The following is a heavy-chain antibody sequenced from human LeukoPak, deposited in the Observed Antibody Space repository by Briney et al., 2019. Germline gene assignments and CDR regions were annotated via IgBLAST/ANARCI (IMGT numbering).Heavy chain of an antibody. CDR3: ARDTSPGYGDPPAWFDP. CDR2: INPNSGGT. V-gene: IGHV1-2*04. D-gene: IGHD4-17*01. J-gene: IGHJ5*02. Sequence: ASVEVSCKASGYTFTGYYMHWVRQAPGQGLEWMGWINPNSGGTNYAQKFQGWVTMTRDTSISTAYMELSRLRSDDTAVYYCARDTSPGYGDPPAWFDPWGQGTLVTVSS. CDR1: GYTFTGYY.